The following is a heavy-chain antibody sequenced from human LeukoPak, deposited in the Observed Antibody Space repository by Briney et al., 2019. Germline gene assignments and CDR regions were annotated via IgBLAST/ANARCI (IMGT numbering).Heavy chain of an antibody. CDR3: ARVRDSSGWYELDY. CDR2: IYSGGST. V-gene: IGHV3-66*01. Sequence: GRSLRLSCAASGFTVSSNYMSWVRQAPGKGLEWVSVIYSGGSTYYADSVKGRFTISRDNSKNTLYLQMNSLRAEDTAVYYCARVRDSSGWYELDYWGQGTLVTVSS. J-gene: IGHJ4*02. D-gene: IGHD6-19*01. CDR1: GFTVSSNY.